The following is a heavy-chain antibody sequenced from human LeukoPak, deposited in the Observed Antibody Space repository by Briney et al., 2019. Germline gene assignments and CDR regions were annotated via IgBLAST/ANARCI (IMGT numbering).Heavy chain of an antibody. Sequence: PGESLKISCQGSGYSFTSYWINWVRQMPGKGLEWMGRIDPSDSYTNYSPSFQGHFTISTVKSISTAYLQWSSLKAPDTAMYYCARQRSGWRLDFGGQGTLVTVSS. V-gene: IGHV5-10-1*01. J-gene: IGHJ4*02. CDR1: GYSFTSYW. D-gene: IGHD6-19*01. CDR3: ARQRSGWRLDF. CDR2: IDPSDSYT.